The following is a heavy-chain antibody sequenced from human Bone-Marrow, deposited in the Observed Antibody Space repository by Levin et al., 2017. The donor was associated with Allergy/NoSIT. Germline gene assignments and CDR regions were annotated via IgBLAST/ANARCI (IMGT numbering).Heavy chain of an antibody. D-gene: IGHD6-19*01. CDR3: ARGHRDRGSGWDWGIDY. Sequence: SETLSLTCAVSGGSISSSNWWSWVRQPPGKGLEWIGEIYHSGSTNYNPSLKSRVTISVDKSKNQFSLKLSSVTAADTAVYYCARGHRDRGSGWDWGIDYWGQGTLVTVSS. J-gene: IGHJ4*02. CDR1: GGSISSSNW. V-gene: IGHV4-4*02. CDR2: IYHSGST.